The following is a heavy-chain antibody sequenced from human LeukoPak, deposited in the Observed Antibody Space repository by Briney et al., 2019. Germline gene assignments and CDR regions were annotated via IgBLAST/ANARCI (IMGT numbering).Heavy chain of an antibody. Sequence: GGSLRLSCAASGFTFSSHSMNWVRQAPGKGLEWVSSISSRSSYIYYADSVEGRFTISRDNAKNSLYLQINSLRAEDTAVYYCARDCIEGPCDIWGQGTMVTVSS. J-gene: IGHJ3*02. D-gene: IGHD1-26*01. CDR1: GFTFSSHS. CDR2: ISSRSSYI. V-gene: IGHV3-21*01. CDR3: ARDCIEGPCDI.